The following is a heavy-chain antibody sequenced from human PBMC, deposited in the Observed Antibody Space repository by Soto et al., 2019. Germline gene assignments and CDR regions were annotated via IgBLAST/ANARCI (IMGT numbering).Heavy chain of an antibody. CDR3: AKNPLLRYFDWFRDY. CDR2: ISGSGGST. CDR1: GFTFRNTW. Sequence: PGGSLRLSCVASGFTFRNTWMTWVRQAPGKGLEWVSAISGSGGSTYYADSVKGRFTISRDNSKNTLYLQMNSLRAEDTAVYYCAKNPLLRYFDWFRDYWGQGTLVTVSS. D-gene: IGHD3-9*01. V-gene: IGHV3-23*01. J-gene: IGHJ4*02.